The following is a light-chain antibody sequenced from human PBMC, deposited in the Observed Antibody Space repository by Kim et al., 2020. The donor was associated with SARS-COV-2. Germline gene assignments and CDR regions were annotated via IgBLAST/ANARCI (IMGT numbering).Light chain of an antibody. CDR3: QTWGTGIRV. V-gene: IGLV4-69*01. Sequence: ASVTLTCTLNSGHSSYAIAWHQQQPEKGPRYLMKVNSDGSHSKGDGIPDRFSGSSSGAERYLTISSLQSEDEADYYCQTWGTGIRVFGGGTQLTVL. CDR2: VNSDGSH. J-gene: IGLJ3*02. CDR1: SGHSSYA.